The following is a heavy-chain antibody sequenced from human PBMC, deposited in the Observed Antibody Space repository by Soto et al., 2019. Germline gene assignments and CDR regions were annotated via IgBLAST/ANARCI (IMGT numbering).Heavy chain of an antibody. Sequence: GASVKGSCKASGYTFSSDDVDWVRQATGQGLEWMGWMNPNSGNTGYAQKFQGRVTMTRNTSISTAYMELSSLRSEDTAVYYCARELGGSLVPAAMGGGWGQGTLVTVSS. CDR3: ARELGGSLVPAAMGGG. J-gene: IGHJ4*02. V-gene: IGHV1-8*01. CDR1: GYTFSSDD. CDR2: MNPNSGNT. D-gene: IGHD2-2*01.